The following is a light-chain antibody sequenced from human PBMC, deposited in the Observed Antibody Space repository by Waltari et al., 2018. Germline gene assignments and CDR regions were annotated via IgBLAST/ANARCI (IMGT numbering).Light chain of an antibody. V-gene: IGLV2-14*03. Sequence: QSALTQPASVSGSPGQSITISCTGTSSDVGGYKYVSWHQQHPGKAPKLIIYDVSNRPSVVSNRFSCSKSGNTASLTISGLQAEDEAEYFCSSYTSARTWVFGGGTKLTVL. CDR1: SSDVGGYKY. CDR3: SSYTSARTWV. CDR2: DVS. J-gene: IGLJ3*02.